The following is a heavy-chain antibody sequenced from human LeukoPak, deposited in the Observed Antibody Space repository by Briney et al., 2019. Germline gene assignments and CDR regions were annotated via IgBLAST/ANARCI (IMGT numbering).Heavy chain of an antibody. J-gene: IGHJ4*02. CDR1: GFTFYNYA. D-gene: IGHD6-19*01. Sequence: GGSLRLSCAASGFTFYNYAMSWVRQAPGKGLEWVSAITGSGTDTFHADSVKGRFTISRDNSESTLYLQMNSLRAGDTAVYYCARVGYSSGWYRNWGQGTLVTVSS. CDR3: ARVGYSSGWYRN. V-gene: IGHV3-23*01. CDR2: ITGSGTDT.